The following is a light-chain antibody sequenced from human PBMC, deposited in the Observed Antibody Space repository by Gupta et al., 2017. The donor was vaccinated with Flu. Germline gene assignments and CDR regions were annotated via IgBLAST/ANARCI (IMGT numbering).Light chain of an antibody. CDR2: WAS. V-gene: IGKV4-1*01. Sequence: LGERATINCKSSQSVLYSSNNKNYLAWYQQKPGQPPKLLIYWASTRESGVPDRFSGSGSGTDFTLTISSLQAEDVAVYYCQQYYSTPPVTFGQGTKVEIK. CDR1: QSVLYSSNNKNY. J-gene: IGKJ1*01. CDR3: QQYYSTPPVT.